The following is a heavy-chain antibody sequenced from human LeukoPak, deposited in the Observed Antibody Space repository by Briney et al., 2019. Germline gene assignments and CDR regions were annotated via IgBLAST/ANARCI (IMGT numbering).Heavy chain of an antibody. V-gene: IGHV4-39*07. J-gene: IGHJ4*02. CDR2: IYYSGTT. CDR3: ATYVDYAAEKAMNLDY. CDR1: SGSISSSSYY. Sequence: SETLSLTCTVSSGSISSSSYYWGWIRQPPGKGLEWIGTIYYSGTTYYNPSLKSRVTISVETSKNQFSLRLTSMTAADTAVYYCATYVDYAAEKAMNLDYWGQGTLVTVSS. D-gene: IGHD4-17*01.